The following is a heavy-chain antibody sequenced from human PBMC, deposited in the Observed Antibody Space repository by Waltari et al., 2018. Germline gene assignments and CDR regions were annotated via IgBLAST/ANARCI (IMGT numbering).Heavy chain of an antibody. CDR3: ARLSPALDYDSSGYPAGFDP. Sequence: EVQLVQSVAEVKKPGESLKISCKGSGYSFPSYWIAWVRQMPGQGLEWMGSIYAGGYYTIDGRPFEAQVTISSDKSIIAAYMQWSSLKASDTAMYYCARLSPALDYDSSGYPAGFDPWRQGTLVTVSS. CDR2: IYAGGYYT. D-gene: IGHD3-22*01. V-gene: IGHV5-51*01. CDR1: GYSFPSYW. J-gene: IGHJ5*02.